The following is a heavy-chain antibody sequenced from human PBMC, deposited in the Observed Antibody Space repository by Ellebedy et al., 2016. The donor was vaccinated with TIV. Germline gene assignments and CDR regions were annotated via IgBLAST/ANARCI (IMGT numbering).Heavy chain of an antibody. V-gene: IGHV3-11*05. CDR3: AKDIGNHYGSGTYYGTYGMDV. D-gene: IGHD3-10*01. Sequence: GGSLRLSCAASGFTFSAFALSWVRQAPGKGLEWVSYISSSSTYTKYADSVKGRFTISRDNAKNSLHLQMNSLRAEDTALYFCAKDIGNHYGSGTYYGTYGMDVWGQGTPVTVSS. CDR1: GFTFSAFA. CDR2: ISSSSTYT. J-gene: IGHJ6*02.